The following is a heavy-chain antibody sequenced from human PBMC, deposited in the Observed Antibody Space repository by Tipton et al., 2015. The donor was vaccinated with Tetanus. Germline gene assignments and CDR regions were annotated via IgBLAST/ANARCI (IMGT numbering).Heavy chain of an antibody. J-gene: IGHJ4*02. CDR1: GGSFSYSY. V-gene: IGHV4-34*01. CDR2: ISHRGST. Sequence: TLSLTCAFYGGSFSYSYLKLLPPPPGKGLEWIGEISHRGSTNYNPSLKSRVTMSLDTSKSQFSLKLSSVTAADTAVYYCARGPHLDYWGQGTLVTVSS. CDR3: ARGPHLDY.